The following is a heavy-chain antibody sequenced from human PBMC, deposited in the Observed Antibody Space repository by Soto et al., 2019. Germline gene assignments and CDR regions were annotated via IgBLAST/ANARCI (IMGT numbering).Heavy chain of an antibody. J-gene: IGHJ3*02. CDR1: GYSLTSSFSSYW. CDR3: ARANIWYSAFDI. CDR2: IYPGDSDT. D-gene: IGHD6-13*01. V-gene: IGHV5-51*01. Sequence: RASLKISCKGSGYSLTSSFSSYWIAWVRQMPGKGLEWMGIIYPGDSDTRYSPSFQGQVTISVDKSITTAYLQWSGLKASDTAIYFCARANIWYSAFDIWGPGTMVTVSS.